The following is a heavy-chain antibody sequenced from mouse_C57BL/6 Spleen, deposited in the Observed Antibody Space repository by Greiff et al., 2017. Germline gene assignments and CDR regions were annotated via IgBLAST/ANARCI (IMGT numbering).Heavy chain of an antibody. CDR3: ARYRGYGYAMDY. CDR2: IRNKANGYTT. Sequence: EVKLQESGGGLVQPGGSLSLSCAASGFTFTDYYMSWVRQPPGKALEWLGFIRNKANGYTTEYSASVKGRFTISRDNSQSILYLQMNALRAEDSATYYCARYRGYGYAMDYWGQGTSVTVSS. CDR1: GFTFTDYY. V-gene: IGHV7-3*01. J-gene: IGHJ4*01. D-gene: IGHD1-1*02.